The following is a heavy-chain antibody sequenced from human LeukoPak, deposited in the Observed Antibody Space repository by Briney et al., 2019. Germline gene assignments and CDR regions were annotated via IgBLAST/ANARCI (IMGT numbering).Heavy chain of an antibody. J-gene: IGHJ5*02. CDR1: GGTFTSYA. CDR2: IIPIFGTA. Sequence: SVKVSCKASGGTFTSYAISWVRQAPGQGLEWMGGIIPIFGTANYAQKFQGRVTITADESTSTAYMELSSLRSEDTAVYYCARSARVVGATFDPWDQGTLVTVSS. CDR3: ARSARVVGATFDP. D-gene: IGHD1-26*01. V-gene: IGHV1-69*13.